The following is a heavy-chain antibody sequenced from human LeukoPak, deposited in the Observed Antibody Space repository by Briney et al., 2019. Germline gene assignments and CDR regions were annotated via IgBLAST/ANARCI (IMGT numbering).Heavy chain of an antibody. CDR1: GGSISSGGY. J-gene: IGHJ4*02. CDR2: IYYSGST. CDR3: ARDPYDSSGFDY. V-gene: IGHV4-4*02. Sequence: SETLSLTCAVSGGSISSGGYWSWVRQPPGKGLEWIGQIYYSGSTNYNPSLESRVIMSLDKSRNQLSLRLNSVTAADTAVYYCARDPYDSSGFDYWGQGTLVTVSS. D-gene: IGHD3-22*01.